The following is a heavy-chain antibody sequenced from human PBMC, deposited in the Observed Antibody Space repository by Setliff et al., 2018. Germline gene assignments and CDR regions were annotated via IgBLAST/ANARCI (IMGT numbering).Heavy chain of an antibody. J-gene: IGHJ4*02. CDR2: IYYSGTT. D-gene: IGHD3-10*01. CDR1: GGSISSSLYY. V-gene: IGHV4-39*01. Sequence: SETLSLTCTVSGGSISSSLYYWSWIRQPPGEGLEWIATIYYSGTTYYNPSLKSRVTISMDTSKNQFSLKLSSVTAADTAVYYCARLFLFSGSEIYNYFDSWGQGILVTVS. CDR3: ARLFLFSGSEIYNYFDS.